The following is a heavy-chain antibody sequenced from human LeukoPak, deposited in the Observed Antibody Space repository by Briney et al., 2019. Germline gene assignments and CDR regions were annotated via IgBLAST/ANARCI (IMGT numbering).Heavy chain of an antibody. V-gene: IGHV3-13*01. CDR2: IGTAGDT. D-gene: IGHD3-3*01. Sequence: GGSLRLSCAASGFTFSSYDMHWVRQATGKGLEWVSAIGTAGDTDYPGSVKGRFTISRENAKNSLYLQMNSLRAGDTDVYYCARAPSGAFDIWGQGTMVTVSS. J-gene: IGHJ3*02. CDR1: GFTFSSYD. CDR3: ARAPSGAFDI.